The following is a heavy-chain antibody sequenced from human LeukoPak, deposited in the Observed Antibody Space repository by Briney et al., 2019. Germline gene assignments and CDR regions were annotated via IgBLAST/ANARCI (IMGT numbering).Heavy chain of an antibody. Sequence: SETLSLTCTVSGGSISSGGYYWSWIRQHPGKGLEWIGYIYYSGSTYYKPSLKSRITISVDTSKKQISLKLSSVTAADTAVYYCARDHIPSGGSVDYRGQGTLVTVSS. J-gene: IGHJ4*02. V-gene: IGHV4-31*03. D-gene: IGHD2-15*01. CDR3: ARDHIPSGGSVDY. CDR2: IYYSGST. CDR1: GGSISSGGYY.